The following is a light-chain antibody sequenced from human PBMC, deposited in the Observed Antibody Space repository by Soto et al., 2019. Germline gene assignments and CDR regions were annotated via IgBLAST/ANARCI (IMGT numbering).Light chain of an antibody. J-gene: IGKJ5*01. V-gene: IGKV3D-15*01. CDR2: GAS. CDR3: QQYNNWPPIT. CDR1: QSVSSN. Sequence: EIVLAQSPGTLSLSPGEGATLSCSASQSVSSNLAWYQQKPGQAPRLLIYGASTRATGIPARFSGSGSGTEFTLTISSLQSEDFAVYYCQQYNNWPPITCGQGTRLEIK.